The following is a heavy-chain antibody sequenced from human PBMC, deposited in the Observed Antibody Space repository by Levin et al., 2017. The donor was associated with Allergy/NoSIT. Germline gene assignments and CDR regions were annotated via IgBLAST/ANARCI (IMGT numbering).Heavy chain of an antibody. D-gene: IGHD3-10*01. CDR3: ARSPMVRGVNYDY. J-gene: IGHJ4*02. V-gene: IGHV4-34*01. Sequence: SETLSLTCAVYGGSFSGYYWSWIRQPPGKGLEWIGEINHSGSTNYNPSLKSRVTISVDTSKNQFYLKLSSVTAADTAVYYCARSPMVRGVNYDYWGQGTLVTVSS. CDR2: INHSGST. CDR1: GGSFSGYY.